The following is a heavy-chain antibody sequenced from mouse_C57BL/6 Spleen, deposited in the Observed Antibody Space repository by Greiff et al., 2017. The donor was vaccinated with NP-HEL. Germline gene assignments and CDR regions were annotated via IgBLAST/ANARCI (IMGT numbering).Heavy chain of an antibody. J-gene: IGHJ3*01. CDR3: AREGLRRGAWFAY. CDR1: GYTFTSYW. Sequence: VQLQQPGAELVRPGSSVKLSCKASGYTFTSYWMHWVKQRPIQGLEWIGNIDPSDSETHYNQKFKDKATLTVDNTSSTAYMQLISLTSEDSAVYYCAREGLRRGAWFAYWGQGTLVTVSA. D-gene: IGHD2-4*01. V-gene: IGHV1-52*01. CDR2: IDPSDSET.